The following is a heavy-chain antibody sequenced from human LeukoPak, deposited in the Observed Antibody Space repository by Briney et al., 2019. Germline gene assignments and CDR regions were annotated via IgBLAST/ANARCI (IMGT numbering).Heavy chain of an antibody. CDR2: IYSGGST. V-gene: IGHV3-53*01. CDR3: ARVSRGDPYYFDY. Sequence: GGSLRLSCAASGFTVSSNYMSWVRQAPGKGLEWVSVIYSGGSTYYADSVKGRFTISRDNSKNTLYLQMNSLRAEDTAVYYCARVSRGDPYYFDYWGQGTLVTVSS. J-gene: IGHJ4*02. CDR1: GFTVSSNY. D-gene: IGHD3-16*01.